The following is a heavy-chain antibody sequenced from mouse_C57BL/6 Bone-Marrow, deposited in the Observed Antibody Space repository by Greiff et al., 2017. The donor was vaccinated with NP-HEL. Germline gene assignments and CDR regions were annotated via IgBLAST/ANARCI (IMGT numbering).Heavy chain of an antibody. D-gene: IGHD2-3*01. Sequence: VQRVESGPGLVQPSQSLSITCTVSGFSLTSYGVHWVRQSPGKGLEWLGVIWRGGSTDYNAAFMSRLSITKDNSKSQVFFKMNSLQADDTAIYYCAKGNDGYYVYAMDYWGQGTSVTVSS. CDR3: AKGNDGYYVYAMDY. CDR1: GFSLTSYG. J-gene: IGHJ4*01. CDR2: IWRGGST. V-gene: IGHV2-5*01.